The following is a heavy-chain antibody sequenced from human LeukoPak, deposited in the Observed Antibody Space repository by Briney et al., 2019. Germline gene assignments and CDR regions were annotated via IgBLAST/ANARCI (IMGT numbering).Heavy chain of an antibody. CDR1: GGSISRYF. D-gene: IGHD4-23*01. CDR2: IYYSGTT. V-gene: IGHV4-59*12. J-gene: IGHJ4*02. Sequence: KPSETLSLTCTVSGGSISRYFWSWIRQPPGKGLGWIGHIYYSGTTNYNPSLKSRVTISVDMSKNQFSLKLSSVTAADTAVYYCARARRDYGGNSPFDYWGQGTLVTVSS. CDR3: ARARRDYGGNSPFDY.